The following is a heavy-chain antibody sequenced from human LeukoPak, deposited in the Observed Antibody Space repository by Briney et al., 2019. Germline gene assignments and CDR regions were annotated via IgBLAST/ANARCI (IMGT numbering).Heavy chain of an antibody. J-gene: IGHJ4*02. CDR1: GFTFSSYG. D-gene: IGHD2-2*01. CDR2: IRYDGSNK. V-gene: IGHV3-30*02. CDR3: AKDRESYYCSSTNCYLDY. Sequence: GGSLRLSCAASGFTFSSYGMHWVRQAPGKGPEWVAFIRYDGSNKYYADSVKGRFTISRDNSKNTLYLQMNSLRAEDTAVYYCAKDRESYYCSSTNCYLDYWGQGTLVTVSS.